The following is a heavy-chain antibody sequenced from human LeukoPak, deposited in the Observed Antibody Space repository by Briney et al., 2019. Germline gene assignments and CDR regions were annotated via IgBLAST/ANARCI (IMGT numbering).Heavy chain of an antibody. Sequence: SETLSLTCAVYGGSFSGYYWSWIRQPPGKGLEWIGEINHSGSTNYNPSLKSRVTISVDTSKNQFSLKLSSVTAADTAVYYCARPTLVVSAFDIWGQGTMVTVSS. CDR1: GGSFSGYY. CDR3: ARPTLVVSAFDI. D-gene: IGHD3-22*01. CDR2: INHSGST. V-gene: IGHV4-34*01. J-gene: IGHJ3*02.